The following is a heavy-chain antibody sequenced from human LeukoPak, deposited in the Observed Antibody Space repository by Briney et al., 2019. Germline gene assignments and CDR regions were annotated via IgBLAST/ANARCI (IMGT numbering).Heavy chain of an antibody. D-gene: IGHD3-10*01. CDR2: ISNSGGDT. J-gene: IGHJ6*03. Sequence: GGSLRLSCAASGFTLSNYAMNWVRQAPGKGLEWVSSISNSGGDTYYADSVKGRFTISRDNSKNTAHLQMNSLTAEDTAVYYCAKGSYYYSNYYSYYMDVWGKGTTVTVSS. V-gene: IGHV3-23*01. CDR3: AKGSYYYSNYYSYYMDV. CDR1: GFTLSNYA.